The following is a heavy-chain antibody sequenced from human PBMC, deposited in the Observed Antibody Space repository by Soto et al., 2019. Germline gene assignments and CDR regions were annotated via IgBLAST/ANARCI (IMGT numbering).Heavy chain of an antibody. D-gene: IGHD3-9*01. V-gene: IGHV3-11*06. CDR1: GFNFSDYY. CDR2: ISSSSTYT. J-gene: IGHJ5*02. Sequence: QMQVVESGGGLVKPGGSLRLSCAASGFNFSDYYMSWLRQAPGKGPEWLSYISSSSTYTNYADSVQGRFTISRDNAKNSLYLQMNDLRAGDTAVYSCARDHYDILTGSGWFDPWGQGTLVTVSS. CDR3: ARDHYDILTGSGWFDP.